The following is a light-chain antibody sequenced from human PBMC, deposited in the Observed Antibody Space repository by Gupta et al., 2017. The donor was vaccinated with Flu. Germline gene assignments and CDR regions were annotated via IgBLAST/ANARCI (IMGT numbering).Light chain of an antibody. CDR1: SSNICGNNY. J-gene: IGLJ3*02. Sequence: VTISCSGSSSNICGNNYVAWSHQVPGTAPKLLIYENNNRPSGSPDRLSGSKSGTSATLAITGLQPGDEADDYCGTWDSSLTAGVFGGGTKLTVL. CDR3: GTWDSSLTAGV. CDR2: ENN. V-gene: IGLV1-51*02.